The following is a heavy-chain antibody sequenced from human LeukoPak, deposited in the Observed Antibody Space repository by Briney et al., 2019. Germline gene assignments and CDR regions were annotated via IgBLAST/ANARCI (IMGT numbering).Heavy chain of an antibody. CDR2: IYHSGNT. CDR3: VRQGRHTSGWFLGLDP. J-gene: IGHJ5*02. D-gene: IGHD6-19*01. Sequence: SETLSLTCSVSGFSVSSGFYWGWIRQPPGKGLEWIGIIYHSGNTNYNPSLKSRVTISVDTSKNQLSLKLSSVTAADTAVYFCVRQGRHTSGWFLGLDPWGQGTLVTVSS. V-gene: IGHV4-38-2*02. CDR1: GFSVSSGFY.